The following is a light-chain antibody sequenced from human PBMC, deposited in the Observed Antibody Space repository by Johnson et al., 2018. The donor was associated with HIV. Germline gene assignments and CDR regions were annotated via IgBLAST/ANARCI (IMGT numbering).Light chain of an antibody. CDR3: GTWDSSLSQGV. CDR1: SSNIGNNY. CDR2: ANT. V-gene: IGLV1-51*01. J-gene: IGLJ1*01. Sequence: QSVLTQPPSVSAAPGQKVTISCSGSSSNIGNNYVSWYQQLPGTAPKLLIYANTKRPSGIPDRFSGSKSGTSATLGITGLQTGDEADYYCGTWDSSLSQGVFGTATKVAVL.